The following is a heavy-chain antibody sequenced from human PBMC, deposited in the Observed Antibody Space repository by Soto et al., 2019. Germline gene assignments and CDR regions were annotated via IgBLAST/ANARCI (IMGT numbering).Heavy chain of an antibody. CDR2: IYYSGAT. CDR1: GGSITSRLHY. Sequence: QLQLQESGQGLVKPSETLSLTCTVSGGSITSRLHYWGWIRQPPGKGLEWIGNIYYSGATYYRPSLQSRRTMYVDTSKNPCSLNLNSVTAADTAVYYCARREASAWSCDSWGQGTLVTVSS. CDR3: ARREASAWSCDS. V-gene: IGHV4-39*01. J-gene: IGHJ4*02. D-gene: IGHD6-19*01.